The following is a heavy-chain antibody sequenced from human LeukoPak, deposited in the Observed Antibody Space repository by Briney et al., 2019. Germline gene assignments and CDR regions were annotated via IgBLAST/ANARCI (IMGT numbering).Heavy chain of an antibody. CDR2: IYHSGST. CDR3: ARDGDDSSWYYNY. V-gene: IGHV4-39*07. CDR1: GGSINSGGYY. Sequence: SETLSLTCTVSGGSINSGGYYWGWIRQPPGKGLEWIGSIYHSGSTYYNPSLKSRVTISVDTSKNQFSLKLSSVTAADTAVYYCARDGDDSSWYYNYWGQGTLVTVSS. D-gene: IGHD6-13*01. J-gene: IGHJ4*02.